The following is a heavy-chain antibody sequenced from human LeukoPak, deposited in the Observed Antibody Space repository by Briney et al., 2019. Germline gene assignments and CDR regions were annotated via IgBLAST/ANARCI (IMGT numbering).Heavy chain of an antibody. CDR3: AKAYYDFWSGYPIRGFDY. Sequence: SETLSLTCTVSGGSISSYYWSWIRQPPGKGLEWIGYIYYSGSTNYNPSLKSRVTISVDTSKNQFSLKLSSVTAADTAVYYCAKAYYDFWSGYPIRGFDYWGQGTLVTVSS. D-gene: IGHD3-3*01. V-gene: IGHV4-59*08. J-gene: IGHJ4*02. CDR1: GGSISSYY. CDR2: IYYSGST.